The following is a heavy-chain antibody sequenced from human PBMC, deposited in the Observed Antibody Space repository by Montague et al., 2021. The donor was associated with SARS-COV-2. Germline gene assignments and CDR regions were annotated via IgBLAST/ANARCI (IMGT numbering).Heavy chain of an antibody. J-gene: IGHJ3*01. CDR1: GGSFSGYY. Sequence: SETLSLTCAVYGGSFSGYYWTCIRQPPGKGLEWVGEINDRGSTNYNPSFESRLTMSVDTSKNQFSLRLKSVSAADTAVYYCARGQVTIFGVLIMLPAAGAVDVWGQGTTVTVSS. CDR2: INDRGST. V-gene: IGHV4-34*01. CDR3: ARGQVTIFGVLIMLPAAGAVDV. D-gene: IGHD3-3*01.